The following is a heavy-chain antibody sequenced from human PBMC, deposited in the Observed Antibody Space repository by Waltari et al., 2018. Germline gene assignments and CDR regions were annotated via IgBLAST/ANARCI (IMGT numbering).Heavy chain of an antibody. V-gene: IGHV4-39*07. CDR2: IYYSGST. D-gene: IGHD3-9*01. CDR1: GAYFERSSHH. Sequence: QVQLQESGPGLVKPSATLSLTCSASGAYFERSSHHWGWVRQPPGKGLEWIGSIYYSGSTYYNPSLKSRVNMSVDTANYQFSLKVTSVTAADTAIYYCARTAYDHLTGYPTLDHWGQGILVTVSS. CDR3: ARTAYDHLTGYPTLDH. J-gene: IGHJ4*02.